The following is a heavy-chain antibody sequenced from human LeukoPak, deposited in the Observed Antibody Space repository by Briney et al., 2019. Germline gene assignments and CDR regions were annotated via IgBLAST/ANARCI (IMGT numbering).Heavy chain of an antibody. Sequence: ASVKVSCKASGGTFSSYAISWVRQAPGQGLEWMGWINPNSGGTNYAQKFQGRVTMTRDTSISTAYMELSRLRSDDTAVYYCARGSYGSGSYYKYYFDYWGQGTLVTVSS. V-gene: IGHV1-2*02. CDR3: ARGSYGSGSYYKYYFDY. J-gene: IGHJ4*02. CDR2: INPNSGGT. CDR1: GGTFSSYA. D-gene: IGHD3-10*01.